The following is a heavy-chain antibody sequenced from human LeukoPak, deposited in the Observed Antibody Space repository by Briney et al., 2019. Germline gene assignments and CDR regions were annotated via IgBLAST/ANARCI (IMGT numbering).Heavy chain of an antibody. V-gene: IGHV1-69*05. Sequence: ASVKVSCKASGGTFSSYAISWVRQAPGQGLEWMGRIIPIFGTANYAQKFQGRVTITTDESTSTAYMELSSLRSEATAVYYCARGFWSGRLPEDYYYYMDVWGKGTTVTVSS. D-gene: IGHD3-3*01. J-gene: IGHJ6*03. CDR1: GGTFSSYA. CDR2: IIPIFGTA. CDR3: ARGFWSGRLPEDYYYYMDV.